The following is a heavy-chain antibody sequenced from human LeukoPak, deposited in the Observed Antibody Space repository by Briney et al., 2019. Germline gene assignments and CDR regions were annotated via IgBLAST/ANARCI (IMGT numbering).Heavy chain of an antibody. CDR2: IIPVFQTP. J-gene: IGHJ6*03. CDR1: GGTFSSYA. Sequence: GASVKVSCKASGGTFSSYAITWVRQAPGQGLEWIGGIIPVFQTPNYAQNFRGRVTITTDESTRTAYMELSSLRSEDTAIYYCARDSTLSRVITATTTYHYFYYIDVWGKGTTVTTSS. V-gene: IGHV1-69*05. D-gene: IGHD3-22*01. CDR3: ARDSTLSRVITATTTYHYFYYIDV.